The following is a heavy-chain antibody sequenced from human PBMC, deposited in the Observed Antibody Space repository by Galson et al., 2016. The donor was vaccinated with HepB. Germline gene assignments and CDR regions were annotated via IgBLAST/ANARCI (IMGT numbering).Heavy chain of an antibody. CDR1: GFTFSNHW. V-gene: IGHV3-74*01. CDR2: INGDGTSA. CDR3: ASKVARVSIGVYDV. D-gene: IGHD3-3*02. J-gene: IGHJ3*01. Sequence: RLSCAASGFTFSNHWMHWVRQVPGKGLVWVSRINGDGTSAFYADSVKDRFTVSRDNAKNTFYMQMNTLRVDDTAVYYCASKVARVSIGVYDVWGRGTMVTVSS.